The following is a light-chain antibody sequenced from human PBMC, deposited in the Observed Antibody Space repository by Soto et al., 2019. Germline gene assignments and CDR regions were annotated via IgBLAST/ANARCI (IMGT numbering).Light chain of an antibody. CDR2: DAS. CDR3: QQHGIPPT. V-gene: IGKV3-20*01. Sequence: EIVLTQSPGTLSLSPGERATLSCRSSQSVSSSYLAWYQQKPGQAPRLLIYDASNRATGIPDRFSGSGSGTDFTLTISRLEPEDFAVYYCQQHGIPPTFGQGTKVEIK. J-gene: IGKJ1*01. CDR1: QSVSSSY.